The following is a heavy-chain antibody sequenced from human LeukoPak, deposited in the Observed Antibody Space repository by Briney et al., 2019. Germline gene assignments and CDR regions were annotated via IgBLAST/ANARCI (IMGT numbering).Heavy chain of an antibody. J-gene: IGHJ5*02. CDR2: IYYSGST. Sequence: SETLSLTCTVSGGSISSYYWSWIRQPPGKGLEMMGYIYYSGSTNYNPSLKSRVTISVDTSKNQFSLKLSSVTAADTAVYYCARVMLTGYSNWFDPWGQGTLVTVSS. CDR1: GGSISSYY. V-gene: IGHV4-59*01. D-gene: IGHD3-9*01. CDR3: ARVMLTGYSNWFDP.